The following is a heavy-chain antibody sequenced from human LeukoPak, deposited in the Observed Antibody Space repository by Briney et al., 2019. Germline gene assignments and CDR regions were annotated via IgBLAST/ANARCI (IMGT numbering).Heavy chain of an antibody. CDR3: ARDNLWFGELPGGNWFDP. D-gene: IGHD3-10*01. V-gene: IGHV1-2*02. CDR2: INPNSGGT. Sequence: GASVKVSCKASGYTFTGHYMHWVRQAPGQGLEWMGWINPNSGGTNYAQKFQGRVTMTRDTSISTAYMELSRLRSDDTAVYYCARDNLWFGELPGGNWFDPWGQGTLVTVSS. CDR1: GYTFTGHY. J-gene: IGHJ5*02.